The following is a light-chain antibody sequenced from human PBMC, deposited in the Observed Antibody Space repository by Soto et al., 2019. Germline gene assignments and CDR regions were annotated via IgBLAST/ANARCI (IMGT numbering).Light chain of an antibody. CDR2: GAS. Sequence: EIVMTQSPATLSVSPGERATLSCRASQSVSSNLAWYQQKPGQAPRLLIYGASTRATGIPARFSGSGSGTEFTLTISSLQSEDFAVYYCQQYNNWRATFGQGT. CDR3: QQYNNWRAT. CDR1: QSVSSN. J-gene: IGKJ1*01. V-gene: IGKV3-15*01.